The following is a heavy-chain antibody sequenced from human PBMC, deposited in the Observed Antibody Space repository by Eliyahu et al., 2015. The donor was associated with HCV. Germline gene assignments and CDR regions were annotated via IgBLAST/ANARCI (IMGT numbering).Heavy chain of an antibody. V-gene: IGHV4-39*02. D-gene: IGHD4-11*01. CDR1: GGXITSSNXY. CDR3: ASQPPPTSTDWYFDL. Sequence: QLQLQESGPGLVRPSETLSLSCTVSGGXITSSNXYWGWIRQPPGKGVEWIGSIXYSEGTYYSPSLXSRVTIXVDSSKNHFSLKLSSVTAADTAVYYCASQPPPTSTDWYFDLWGRGTLVTVSS. J-gene: IGHJ2*01. CDR2: IXYSEGT.